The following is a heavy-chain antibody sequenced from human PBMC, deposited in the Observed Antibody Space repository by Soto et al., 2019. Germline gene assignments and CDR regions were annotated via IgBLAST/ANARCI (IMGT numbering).Heavy chain of an antibody. CDR3: ARDKIAL. CDR2: IYSGGST. Sequence: GGSLRLSCAASGFTVSNNYMSWVRQAPGKGLEWVSVIYSGGSTYYTDSVRGRFTISRDNSKNTLNLQMNSLRAEDTAVYYCARDKIALWGQGTLLTVSS. J-gene: IGHJ4*02. CDR1: GFTVSNNY. V-gene: IGHV3-66*01. D-gene: IGHD3-22*01.